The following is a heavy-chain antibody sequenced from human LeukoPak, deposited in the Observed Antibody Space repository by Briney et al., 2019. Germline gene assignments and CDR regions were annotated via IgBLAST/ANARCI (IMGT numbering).Heavy chain of an antibody. CDR1: GFTFSSYA. V-gene: IGHV3-30-3*01. CDR2: ISYDGSNK. Sequence: GGSLRLSCAASGFTFSSYAMHWVRQAPGKGLEWVAVISYDGSNKYYADSVKGRFTISRDNSKNTLYLQMNSLRAEDTAVYYCARAPFPRIYSGYDYSDCWGQGTLVTVSS. J-gene: IGHJ4*02. D-gene: IGHD5-12*01. CDR3: ARAPFPRIYSGYDYSDC.